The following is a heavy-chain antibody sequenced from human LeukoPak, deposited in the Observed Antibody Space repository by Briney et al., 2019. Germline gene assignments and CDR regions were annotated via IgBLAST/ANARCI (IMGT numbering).Heavy chain of an antibody. V-gene: IGHV1-2*02. CDR2: INPNSGGT. J-gene: IGHJ4*02. Sequence: ASVKVSCKASGYTFTGYYMHWVRQAPGQGLEWMGWINPNSGGTNYAQKLQGRVTMTTDTSTSTAYMELRSLRSDDTAVYYCARGFDSSSWYSNYDYWGQGTLVTVSS. CDR3: ARGFDSSSWYSNYDY. D-gene: IGHD6-13*01. CDR1: GYTFTGYY.